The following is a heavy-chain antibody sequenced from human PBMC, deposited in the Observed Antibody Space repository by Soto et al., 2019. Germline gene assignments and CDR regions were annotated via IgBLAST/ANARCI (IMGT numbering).Heavy chain of an antibody. D-gene: IGHD6-19*01. J-gene: IGHJ5*02. Sequence: ASVKVSCKASGYTFTGYYMHWVRQAPGQGLEWMGWINPNSGGTNYAQKFQGWVTMTRDTSISTAYMELSRLRSDDTAVYYCARGGGLYSSGWYWLDPWGQGTLLTVSS. CDR3: ARGGGLYSSGWYWLDP. CDR2: INPNSGGT. CDR1: GYTFTGYY. V-gene: IGHV1-2*04.